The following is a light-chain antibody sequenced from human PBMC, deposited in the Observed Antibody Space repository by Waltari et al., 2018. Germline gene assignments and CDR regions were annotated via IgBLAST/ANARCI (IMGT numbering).Light chain of an antibody. V-gene: IGKV3-11*01. J-gene: IGKJ2*01. Sequence: EIVLTQSPATLSLSPGERATLSCRASQSVSSYLGWYQQKPGQAPRLRIYDASNRATGIPARFSGSGSGTDFTLTISSLEPEDFAVYYCQHRSDWPHTFGQGTKLEIK. CDR1: QSVSSY. CDR2: DAS. CDR3: QHRSDWPHT.